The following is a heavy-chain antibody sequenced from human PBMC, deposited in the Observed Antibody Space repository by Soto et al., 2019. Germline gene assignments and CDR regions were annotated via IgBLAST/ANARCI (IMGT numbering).Heavy chain of an antibody. CDR1: GGSISSSNW. CDR2: IYHSGST. CDR3: AASAVAPYYYYGMDV. J-gene: IGHJ6*02. Sequence: QVQLQESGPGLVKPSGTLSLTCAVSGGSISSSNWWSWVRQPPGKGLEWIGEIYHSGSTNYNPSPKSRVTISVDKSKNQFSLKLSSVTAADTAVYYCAASAVAPYYYYGMDVWGQGTTVTVSS. V-gene: IGHV4-4*02. D-gene: IGHD6-19*01.